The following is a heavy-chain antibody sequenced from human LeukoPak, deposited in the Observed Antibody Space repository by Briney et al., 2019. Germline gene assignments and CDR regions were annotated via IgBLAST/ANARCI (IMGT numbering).Heavy chain of an antibody. CDR2: ISSSGSAI. V-gene: IGHV3-48*03. CDR3: ARSGSRPLDF. CDR1: GFTFGGYG. D-gene: IGHD6-6*01. J-gene: IGHJ4*02. Sequence: GGFLRLSCTASGFTFGGYGMSWVRQAPGKGLEWVSYISSSGSAIYYADSVKGRFTISRHNAKNSLYLQMNSLRAEDTAMYYCARSGSRPLDFWGQGTLVTASA.